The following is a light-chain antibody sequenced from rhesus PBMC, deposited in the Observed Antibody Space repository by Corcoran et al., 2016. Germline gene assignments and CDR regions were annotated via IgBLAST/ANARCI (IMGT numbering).Light chain of an antibody. Sequence: QAALTQPRSVSGFPGQSVTFSCTGTSSDIGGYNYVSWYQQHPGTAPKLTIYEVSKRPSGVSDRFSGSKSGNTASLTISGLQAEDEADYYCSSYAGSNTFVFGSGTKLTVL. CDR1: SSDIGGYNY. V-gene: IGLV2-32*02. J-gene: IGLJ6*01. CDR3: SSYAGSNTFV. CDR2: EVS.